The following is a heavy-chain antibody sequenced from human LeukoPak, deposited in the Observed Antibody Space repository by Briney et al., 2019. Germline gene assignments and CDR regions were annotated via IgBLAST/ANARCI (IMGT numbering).Heavy chain of an antibody. Sequence: GGSLGLSCAVSGFTVSSNYMSWVRQAPGKGLEGGSVIYSDRSTYYADSLKGRFTISRDNSKNTLFLQMNSLRAGDTAVYYCAKPHFDDWGQGTLVTVSS. CDR3: AKPHFDD. J-gene: IGHJ4*02. V-gene: IGHV3-66*04. CDR2: IYSDRST. CDR1: GFTVSSNY.